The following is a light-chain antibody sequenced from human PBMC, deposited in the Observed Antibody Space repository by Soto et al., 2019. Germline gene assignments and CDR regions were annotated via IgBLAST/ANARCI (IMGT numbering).Light chain of an antibody. CDR3: LQDYNYPRT. CDR1: QDIRNE. V-gene: IGKV1-6*01. Sequence: AIQMTQSPSPLSASIGDRVTITCRASQDIRNELGWYQQKPGKAPKVLISAASSLEDGVPSRFSGSGSGTDFTLTISSLRPEDFATYFCLQDYNYPRTFGQGTKVEIK. CDR2: AAS. J-gene: IGKJ1*01.